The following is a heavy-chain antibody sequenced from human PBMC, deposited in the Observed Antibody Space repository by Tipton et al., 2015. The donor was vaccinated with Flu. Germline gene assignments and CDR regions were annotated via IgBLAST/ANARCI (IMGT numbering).Heavy chain of an antibody. J-gene: IGHJ5*01. CDR2: VLQAGNS. D-gene: IGHD4-11*01. CDR3: ARRDYSNYVSVPKNWFDS. CDR1: GDSISSDYY. Sequence: TLSLTCTISGDSISSDYYWGWIRQPPGKGLEWIGNVLQAGNSYYNPSLRSRVTISLDRPNNQFSLRLTSVTAADTAVYYCARRDYSNYVSVPKNWFDSWGQGILVTVSS. V-gene: IGHV4-38-2*02.